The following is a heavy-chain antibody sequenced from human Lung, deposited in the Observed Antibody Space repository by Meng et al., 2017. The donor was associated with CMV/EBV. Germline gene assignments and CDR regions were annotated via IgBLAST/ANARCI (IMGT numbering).Heavy chain of an antibody. CDR2: IIPILDIP. Sequence: SXXVSXKASGGTSSNSATDWVRHAPGQGLEWMVRIIPILDIPNYAQRFLGRVTINADKSTNTAYMELSGLRSDDTAVYYCVMPPRLTTVRGVVLTDYWGQGTLVTVSS. D-gene: IGHD3-10*01. V-gene: IGHV1-69*10. CDR1: GGTSSNSA. CDR3: VMPPRLTTVRGVVLTDY. J-gene: IGHJ4*02.